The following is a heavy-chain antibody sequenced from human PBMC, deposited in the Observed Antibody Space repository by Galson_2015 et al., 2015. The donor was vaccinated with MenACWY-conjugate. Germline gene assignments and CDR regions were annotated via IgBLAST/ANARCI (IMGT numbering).Heavy chain of an antibody. CDR2: ITSSTSRK. V-gene: IGHV3-21*01. CDR3: ARVSGEYRDY. Sequence: SLRLSCAAPGFTFSTYTMNWVRQAPGKGLEWVSSITSSTSRKFYADSVKGRFAISRDNGKSSLYLEMNSLRAEDTALYFCARVSGEYRDYWGQGIMVTVSP. CDR1: GFTFSTYT. D-gene: IGHD3-16*01. J-gene: IGHJ4*02.